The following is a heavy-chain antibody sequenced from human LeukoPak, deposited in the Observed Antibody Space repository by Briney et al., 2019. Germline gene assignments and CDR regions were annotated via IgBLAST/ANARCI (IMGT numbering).Heavy chain of an antibody. Sequence: GESLQISFQASGYRFSSYWIAWVRPMPGKGLEWMGIIYPGDSDTKYSPSFEGQVTISADKSTSTTYLQWSSLRASDTAIYYCARRWYDSSGYSRHFDYWGQGTLVTVPS. CDR3: ARRWYDSSGYSRHFDY. CDR1: GYRFSSYW. J-gene: IGHJ4*02. CDR2: IYPGDSDT. V-gene: IGHV5-51*01. D-gene: IGHD3-22*01.